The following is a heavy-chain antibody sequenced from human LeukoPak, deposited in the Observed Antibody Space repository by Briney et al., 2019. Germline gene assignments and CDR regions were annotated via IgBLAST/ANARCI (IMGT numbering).Heavy chain of an antibody. CDR1: GFTFSSYA. CDR2: ISGSGGST. Sequence: GGSLRLSCAASGFTFSSYAMSWVRQAPGKGLEWVSAISGSGGSTYYADSVKGRFTISRDNSKNTLYLQMNSLRAEDTAVYYCAHPPHYYDSSGYYPAPDAFDIWGQGTMVTVSS. V-gene: IGHV3-23*01. D-gene: IGHD3-22*01. CDR3: AHPPHYYDSSGYYPAPDAFDI. J-gene: IGHJ3*02.